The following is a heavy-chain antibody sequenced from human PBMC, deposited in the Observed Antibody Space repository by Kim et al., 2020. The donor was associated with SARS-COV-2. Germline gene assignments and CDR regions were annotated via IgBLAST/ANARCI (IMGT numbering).Heavy chain of an antibody. Sequence: SETLSLTCAVYGGSFSEYYWSWIHQPPGKGLEWIGEINHSGSPNYNPSLKSRGTIYVDTSKNQFSLKLSSETAADTAAYYCSRGKFSGWYGGSSFDLCGPGTLVTLSS. V-gene: IGHV4-34*01. CDR1: GGSFSEYY. CDR2: INHSGSP. D-gene: IGHD6-19*01. CDR3: SRGKFSGWYGGSSFDL. J-gene: IGHJ3*01.